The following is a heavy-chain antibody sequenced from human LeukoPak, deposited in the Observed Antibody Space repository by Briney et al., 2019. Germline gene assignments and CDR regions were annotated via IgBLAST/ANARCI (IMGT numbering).Heavy chain of an antibody. CDR2: MTPKSGNT. V-gene: IGHV1-8*01. CDR3: ARNLYGTGEFDY. D-gene: IGHD7-27*01. J-gene: IGHJ4*02. CDR1: GYTFTSCD. Sequence: GASVKVSCKASGYTFTSCDINWVRQATGQGLEWVGWMTPKSGNTGYAQKFQGRVTMTRDTSTGTAYMELSSLRSEDTAVYFCARNLYGTGEFDYWGQGTLVTVSS.